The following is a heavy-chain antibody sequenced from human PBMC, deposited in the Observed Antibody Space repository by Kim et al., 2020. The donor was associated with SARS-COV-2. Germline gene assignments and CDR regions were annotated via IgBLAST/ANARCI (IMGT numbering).Heavy chain of an antibody. CDR3: TRDRISGSYAPYYYYGMDV. V-gene: IGHV3-7*03. D-gene: IGHD1-1*01. J-gene: IGHJ6*02. CDR1: GFMFSSDW. CDR2: IKHDGSEK. Sequence: GGSLRLSCAASGFMFSSDWMAWVRQAPGKGPEWVANIKHDGSEKYYVDSVKGRFSISRDNAKNSVFLEMNSLRAEDTAVYYCTRDRISGSYAPYYYYGMDVWGQGTTVTVSS.